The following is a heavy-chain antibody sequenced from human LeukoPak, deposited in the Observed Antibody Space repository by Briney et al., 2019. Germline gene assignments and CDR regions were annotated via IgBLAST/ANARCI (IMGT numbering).Heavy chain of an antibody. D-gene: IGHD2-2*01. CDR1: GYTFTTLG. CDR2: ISAYTGNT. V-gene: IGHV1-18*01. J-gene: IGHJ4*02. Sequence: GASVKVSCKASGYTFTTLGITWVRQAPGQGLEWMGWISAYTGNTNYAPKFQGRVTMTTDTSTSTAHMELRSLTSDDTAVYYCARVASTTCDCPDYFGYWGQGTLVTVSS. CDR3: ARVASTTCDCPDYFGY.